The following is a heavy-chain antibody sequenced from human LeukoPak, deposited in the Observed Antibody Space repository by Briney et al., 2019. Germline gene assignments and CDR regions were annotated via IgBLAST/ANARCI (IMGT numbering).Heavy chain of an antibody. CDR1: GGTFSSYA. Sequence: SVKVSCKASGGTFSSYAISWVRQAPGQGLEWMGGIIPIFGTANYAQKFQGRVTITRNTSISTAYMELSSLRSEDTAVYYCARVWNYYYMDVWGKGTTVTVSS. V-gene: IGHV1-69*05. CDR2: IIPIFGTA. D-gene: IGHD1-1*01. CDR3: ARVWNYYYMDV. J-gene: IGHJ6*03.